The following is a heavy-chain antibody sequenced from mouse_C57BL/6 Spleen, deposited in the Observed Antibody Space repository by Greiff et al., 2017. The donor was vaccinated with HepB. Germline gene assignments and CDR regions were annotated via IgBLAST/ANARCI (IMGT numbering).Heavy chain of an antibody. CDR2: IFPGSGST. Sequence: VQLQQSGPELVKPGASVKISCKASGYTFTDYYINWVKQRPGQGLEWIGWIFPGSGSTCYNEKFKGKATLTVDKSSSTAYMLLSSLTSEDSAVFFCARCATTVYYFDYWGQGTTLTVSS. CDR1: GYTFTDYY. V-gene: IGHV1-75*01. J-gene: IGHJ2*01. CDR3: ARCATTVYYFDY. D-gene: IGHD1-1*01.